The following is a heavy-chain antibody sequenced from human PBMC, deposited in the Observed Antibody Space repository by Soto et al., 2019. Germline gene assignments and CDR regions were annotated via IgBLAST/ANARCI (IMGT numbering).Heavy chain of an antibody. CDR3: ARANQWLVPYFFDY. Sequence: SETLSLTCTVSGGSISSSYWSWIRQSPEKGLEWIGYVYHSGGTNYTPSLKSRVTISVDTSKNQFSLKLNSVTAADTAVYHCARANQWLVPYFFDYWGQGALVTVSS. CDR2: VYHSGGT. D-gene: IGHD6-19*01. V-gene: IGHV4-59*01. J-gene: IGHJ4*02. CDR1: GGSISSSY.